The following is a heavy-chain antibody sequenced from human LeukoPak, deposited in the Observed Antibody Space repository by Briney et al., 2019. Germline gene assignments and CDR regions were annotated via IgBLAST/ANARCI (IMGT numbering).Heavy chain of an antibody. D-gene: IGHD3-9*01. V-gene: IGHV1-18*01. Sequence: GASVKVSCKTSGYTFSSYGINWVRQAPGQGLEWMGWISTYNGDTHYGQKVQGRVTMTTDTSTNTAYMELRSLTSDDTAVYYCVRGILSDDTLTGPWGQGTLVTVPS. CDR2: ISTYNGDT. J-gene: IGHJ5*02. CDR3: VRGILSDDTLTGP. CDR1: GYTFSSYG.